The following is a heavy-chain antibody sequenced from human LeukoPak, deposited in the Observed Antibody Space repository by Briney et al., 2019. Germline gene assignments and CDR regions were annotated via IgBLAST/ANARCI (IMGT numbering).Heavy chain of an antibody. CDR2: IYYSGST. V-gene: IGHV4-39*07. CDR1: GGSISSSSYY. D-gene: IGHD6-19*01. Sequence: SETLSLTCTVSGGSISSSSYYWGWIRQPPGKGLEWIGSIYYSGSTYYNPSLKSRVTISVDTSKNQFSLKLSSVTAADTAVYYCARDSVAGTLDAFDIWGQGTMVTVSS. J-gene: IGHJ3*02. CDR3: ARDSVAGTLDAFDI.